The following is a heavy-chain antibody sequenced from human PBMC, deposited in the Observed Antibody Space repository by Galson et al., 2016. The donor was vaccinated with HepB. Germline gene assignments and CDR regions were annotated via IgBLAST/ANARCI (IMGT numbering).Heavy chain of an antibody. V-gene: IGHV1-46*01. CDR2: INPSGGST. D-gene: IGHD3-9*01. Sequence: SVKVSCKASGYTFTSYYMHWVRQAPGQGLEWMGMINPSGGSTNYAQKFQGRVTLTRDTSTSTVYMELSSLRSDDTAVYYCARSGWRYYFAYWGQGTLVTVSS. CDR1: GYTFTSYY. CDR3: ARSGWRYYFAY. J-gene: IGHJ4*02.